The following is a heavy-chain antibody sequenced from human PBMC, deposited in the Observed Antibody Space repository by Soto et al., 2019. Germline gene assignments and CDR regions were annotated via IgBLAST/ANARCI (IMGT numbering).Heavy chain of an antibody. CDR3: ARHPPGP. CDR1: GGSTSSYS. J-gene: IGHJ5*02. V-gene: IGHV4-59*08. Sequence: SSETLSLTCTVSGGSTSSYSRIWIRQPPGKGLEWIGYIYYSGSTNYNPSLKSRVTISVDTSKNQFSLKLSSVTAADLAVYYCARHPPGPWAQGTLVTVSS. CDR2: IYYSGST.